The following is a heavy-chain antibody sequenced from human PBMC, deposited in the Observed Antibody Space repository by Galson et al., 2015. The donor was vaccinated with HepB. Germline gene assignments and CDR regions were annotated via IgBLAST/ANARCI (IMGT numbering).Heavy chain of an antibody. CDR2: IRSKAYGGTT. CDR3: TRDGAVAGTPHFDY. CDR1: GFTFGDYA. V-gene: IGHV3-49*03. Sequence: SLRLSCAASGFTFGDYAMSWFRQAPGKGLEWVGFIRSKAYGGTTEYAASVKGRFTISRDDSKSIAYLQMNSLKTEDTAVYYCTRDGAVAGTPHFDYWGQGTLVTVSS. J-gene: IGHJ4*02. D-gene: IGHD6-19*01.